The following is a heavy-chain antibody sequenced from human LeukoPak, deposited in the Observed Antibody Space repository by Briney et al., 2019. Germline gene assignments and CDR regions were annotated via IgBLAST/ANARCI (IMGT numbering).Heavy chain of an antibody. J-gene: IGHJ5*02. Sequence: GGSLRLSCAASGFNSSNYWMHWVRQASGKGLEWVGRIRSKANSYATGYAASVRGRFTISRDDSKNTAYLQMNSLKTEDTAVYYCTRRYCSSASCFDNWFDPWGQGTLVTVSS. CDR1: GFNSSNYW. V-gene: IGHV3-73*01. CDR2: IRSKANSYAT. D-gene: IGHD2-2*01. CDR3: TRRYCSSASCFDNWFDP.